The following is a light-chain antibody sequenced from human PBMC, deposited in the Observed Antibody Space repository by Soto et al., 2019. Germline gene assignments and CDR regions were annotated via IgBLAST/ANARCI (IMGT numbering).Light chain of an antibody. V-gene: IGLV1-44*01. CDR1: SSNIGSYT. J-gene: IGLJ2*01. CDR3: ETWDDSLTAVV. CDR2: IND. Sequence: QSVLTQPPSASGTPGQRVTISCSGSSSNIGSYTVNWYQQLPGAAPKLLIYINDQRPSGVPDRFSGSNYGTSASLAISGLQSEEEADYYCETWDDSLTAVVFGGGTKLTVL.